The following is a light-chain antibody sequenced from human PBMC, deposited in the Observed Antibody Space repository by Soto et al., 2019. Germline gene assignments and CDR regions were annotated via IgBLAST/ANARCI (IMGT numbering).Light chain of an antibody. J-gene: IGKJ1*01. CDR1: QSVGSN. Sequence: EILMTQSPATLSVSPGERATLSCRASQSVGSNLAWYQQKPGQVPRRLICDASSRATGVPARLSASGSGTEFTLPITSLQSEDLAVYDCQHYDYWRTFGQGTKVDIK. CDR3: QHYDYWRT. V-gene: IGKV3-15*01. CDR2: DAS.